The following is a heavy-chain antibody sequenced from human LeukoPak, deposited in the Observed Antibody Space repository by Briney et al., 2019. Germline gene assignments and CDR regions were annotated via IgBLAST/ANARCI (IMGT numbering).Heavy chain of an antibody. D-gene: IGHD3-3*01. Sequence: GGSLRLSCAASGFTFSSYSMNWVRQAPGKGLEWVSYISSSSSTIYYADSVKGRFTISRDNAKNLLYLQMNSLRAEDTAVYYCARGPLRFLEWPLNYWGQGTLVTVSS. V-gene: IGHV3-48*01. CDR2: ISSSSSTI. CDR3: ARGPLRFLEWPLNY. J-gene: IGHJ4*02. CDR1: GFTFSSYS.